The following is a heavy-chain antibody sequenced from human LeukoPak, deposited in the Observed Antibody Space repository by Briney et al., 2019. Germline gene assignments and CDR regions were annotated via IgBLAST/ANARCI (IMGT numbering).Heavy chain of an antibody. CDR3: ARILAAAGIWYFDY. J-gene: IGHJ4*02. CDR2: ISAYNGNT. D-gene: IGHD6-13*01. CDR1: GYTFTSYA. V-gene: IGHV1-18*01. Sequence: ASVKVSCKASGYTFTSYAMHWVRQAPGQGLEWMGWISAYNGNTNYAQKLQGRVTMTTDTSTSTAYMELRSLRSDDTAVYYCARILAAAGIWYFDYWGQGTLVTVSS.